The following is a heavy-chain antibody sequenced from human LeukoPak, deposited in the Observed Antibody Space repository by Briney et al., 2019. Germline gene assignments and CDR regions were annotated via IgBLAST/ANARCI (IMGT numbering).Heavy chain of an antibody. D-gene: IGHD2-2*01. CDR2: IYYSGRT. J-gene: IGHJ6*03. Sequence: PSETLSLTCTVSGGSISSSSYYWGWIRQPPGKGLEWIGTIYYSGRTYYNPSLKSRVTISVDMSKNQFSLKLSSVTAADTAVYYCARLRLVVAADGIDYYYYMDVWGKGTTVTVSS. CDR3: ARLRLVVAADGIDYYYYMDV. V-gene: IGHV4-39*01. CDR1: GGSISSSSYY.